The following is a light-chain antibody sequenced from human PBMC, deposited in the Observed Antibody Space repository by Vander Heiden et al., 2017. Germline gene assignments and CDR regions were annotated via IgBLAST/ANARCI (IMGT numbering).Light chain of an antibody. CDR1: QSVLHGNGNNY. V-gene: IGKV2-28*01. CDR3: VQARQTPRT. Sequence: MGLTQSPLPWPVTAGAAASISSRSSQSVLHGNGNNYLDWYLQQPGQSPQLLIYLGSTRASGVSDRCSGSGAGTDFTLQISMVEADDVGVYYCVQARQTPRTFGQGTRVDIK. J-gene: IGKJ1*01. CDR2: LGS.